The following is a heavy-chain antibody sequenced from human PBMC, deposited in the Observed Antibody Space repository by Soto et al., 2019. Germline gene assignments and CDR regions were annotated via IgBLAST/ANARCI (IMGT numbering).Heavy chain of an antibody. V-gene: IGHV3-33*01. D-gene: IGHD3-22*01. Sequence: GGSLRLSCAASGFTFSSYGMHWVRQAPGKGLEWVAVIWYDGSNKYYADSVKGRFTISRDNSKNTLYLQMNSLRAEDTAVYYCARERGGRYDSSGYYPMAFDIRGQGTMVTVSS. CDR2: IWYDGSNK. J-gene: IGHJ3*02. CDR1: GFTFSSYG. CDR3: ARERGGRYDSSGYYPMAFDI.